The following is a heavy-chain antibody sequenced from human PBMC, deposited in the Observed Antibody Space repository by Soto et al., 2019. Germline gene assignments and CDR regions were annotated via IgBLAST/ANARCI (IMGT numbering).Heavy chain of an antibody. J-gene: IGHJ4*02. Sequence: GGSLRLSCAASGFTFSSYAMSWVRQAPGKELEWVSAISGSGGSTYYADSVKGRFTISRDNSKNTLYLQMNSLRAEDTAVYYCAKALGYFSGGSCHRQYFDYWGQGTLVTVSS. D-gene: IGHD2-15*01. V-gene: IGHV3-23*01. CDR3: AKALGYFSGGSCHRQYFDY. CDR1: GFTFSSYA. CDR2: ISGSGGST.